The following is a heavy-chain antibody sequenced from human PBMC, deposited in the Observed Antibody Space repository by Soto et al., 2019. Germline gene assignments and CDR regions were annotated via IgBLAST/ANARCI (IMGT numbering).Heavy chain of an antibody. Sequence: QVQLVESGGGVVQPGRSLRLSCAASGFTFSSYGMHWVRQAPGKGLEWVAVISYDGSNKYYADSVKGRFTISRDNSKNTLDLQMNSLRAEDTAVYYCAKDLGFAVGATLPDYWGQGTLVTVSS. CDR1: GFTFSSYG. CDR2: ISYDGSNK. D-gene: IGHD1-26*01. V-gene: IGHV3-30*18. J-gene: IGHJ4*02. CDR3: AKDLGFAVGATLPDY.